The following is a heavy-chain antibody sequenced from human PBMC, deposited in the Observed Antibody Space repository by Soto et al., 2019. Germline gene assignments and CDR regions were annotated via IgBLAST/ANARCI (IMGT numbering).Heavy chain of an antibody. CDR3: AKDYGDYGGGYFDL. V-gene: IGHV3-30*18. CDR1: GFTLSSYG. Sequence: QVQLVECGGGVVQPGRSLRLACAASGFTLSSYGMHWVRQAPGKGLEWVAVISYDGSNKYYADSVKGRFTISRDNSKNTLYLQMNSLRAEDTAVYYCAKDYGDYGGGYFDLWGRGTLVTVSS. J-gene: IGHJ2*01. D-gene: IGHD4-17*01. CDR2: ISYDGSNK.